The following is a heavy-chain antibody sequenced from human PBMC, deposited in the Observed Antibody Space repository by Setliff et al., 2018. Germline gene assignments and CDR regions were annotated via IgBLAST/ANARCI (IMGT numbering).Heavy chain of an antibody. Sequence: ETLSLTCTVSGGSISYNYWSWIRQPAGKGLQWIGRINTSGSTKYNPSLKSRVTMSVDTSKNQFSLKLSAVTAADTAVYYCARDVGGEGYFDSWGQGTLVTVSS. CDR2: INTSGST. CDR1: GGSISYNY. D-gene: IGHD3-10*01. V-gene: IGHV4-4*07. CDR3: ARDVGGEGYFDS. J-gene: IGHJ4*02.